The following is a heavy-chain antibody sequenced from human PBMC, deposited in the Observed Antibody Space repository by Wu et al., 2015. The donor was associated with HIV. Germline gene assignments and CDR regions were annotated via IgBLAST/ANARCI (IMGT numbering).Heavy chain of an antibody. V-gene: IGHV1-69*05. CDR1: GGTFSSYA. J-gene: IGHJ3*02. CDR2: IIPIFGTA. CDR3: ARGRDIAVAGTRAFDI. D-gene: IGHD6-19*01. Sequence: QVQLVQSGAEVKKPGSSVKVSCKASGGTFSSYAISWVRQAPGQGLEWMGGIIPIFGTANYAQKFQGRVTITTDESTSTAYMELSSLRSEDTAVYYCARGRDIAVAGTRAFDIVGPRDNGHRLF.